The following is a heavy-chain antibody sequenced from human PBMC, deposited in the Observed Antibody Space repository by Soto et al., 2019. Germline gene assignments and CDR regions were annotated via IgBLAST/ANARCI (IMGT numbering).Heavy chain of an antibody. CDR2: MDPNRVNT. CDR3: SRGRSFGDSDYQPLGGLNY. V-gene: IGHV1-8*01. D-gene: IGHD4-4*01. CDR1: GHNFTSND. J-gene: IGHJ4*02. Sequence: ASVKAVSKASGHNFTSNDINLVRQATVQGLKWMGSMDPNRVNTVYAQKFEGRVTMTRITSTNTAYMELNSLTSEDTALYCCSRGRSFGDSDYQPLGGLNYWDQGTPVTAST.